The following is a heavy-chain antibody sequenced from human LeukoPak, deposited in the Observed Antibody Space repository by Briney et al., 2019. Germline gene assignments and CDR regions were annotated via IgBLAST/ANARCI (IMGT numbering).Heavy chain of an antibody. V-gene: IGHV3-23*01. CDR3: AKVDRGILTGYLDY. Sequence: PGGSLRLSCAASGLTFSSYAMSWVRRSPGKGLDWVSVISGSGSTTYYADSVKGQFTISRDNSKNTLYLQMNSLRAEDTAVYYCAKVDRGILTGYLDYWGQGTLVTVSS. J-gene: IGHJ4*02. D-gene: IGHD3-9*01. CDR1: GLTFSSYA. CDR2: ISGSGSTT.